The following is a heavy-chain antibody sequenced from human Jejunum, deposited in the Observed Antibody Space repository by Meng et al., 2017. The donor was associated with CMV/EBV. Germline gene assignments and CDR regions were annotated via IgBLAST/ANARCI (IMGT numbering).Heavy chain of an antibody. J-gene: IGHJ6*02. V-gene: IGHV4-34*01. CDR2: IHMSGRR. D-gene: IGHD1-26*01. CDR1: GGSMSGFS. CDR3: ARYTWEVRPYYGLDV. Sequence: YGGSMSGFSWSWIRQHPGKGLEWVGEIHMSGRRNDNPSRESRLTISLDTSRKQFSLKLSSVTAADTALYFCARYTWEVRPYYGLDVWGQGTTVTVSS.